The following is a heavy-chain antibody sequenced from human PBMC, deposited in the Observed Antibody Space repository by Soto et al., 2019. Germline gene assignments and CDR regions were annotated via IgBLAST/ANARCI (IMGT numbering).Heavy chain of an antibody. CDR1: GDTFTNFG. Sequence: HLVQSGPEVKKPGASITVSCKTSGDTFTNFGLSWVRQAPGQGLEWMGWIATYNSNRNYAQKFQGRLTLTTDTSTSTAYRELKRLRYDDTAVYYCATVLRGVVNWFDPWGQGTLVTVSS. CDR2: IATYNSNR. D-gene: IGHD3-10*01. J-gene: IGHJ5*02. CDR3: ATVLRGVVNWFDP. V-gene: IGHV1-18*01.